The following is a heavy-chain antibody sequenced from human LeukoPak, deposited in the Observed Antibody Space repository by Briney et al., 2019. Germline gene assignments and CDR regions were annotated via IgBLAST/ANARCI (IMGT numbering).Heavy chain of an antibody. Sequence: PSETLSLTCTVSGGSISNNNYYWGWIRQPPGKGLEWIGSIYYSGNTYYNPSLKSRVTISVDTSKHQFSLKLSSVTAADTAVYYCARVASGSGSYWGQGTLVTVSS. J-gene: IGHJ4*02. D-gene: IGHD3-10*01. CDR1: GGSISNNNYY. CDR3: ARVASGSGSY. CDR2: IYYSGNT. V-gene: IGHV4-39*07.